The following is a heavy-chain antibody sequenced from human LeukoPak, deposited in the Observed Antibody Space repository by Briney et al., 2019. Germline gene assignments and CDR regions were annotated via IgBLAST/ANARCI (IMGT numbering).Heavy chain of an antibody. CDR2: IYHSGST. CDR3: ARVTRHYEVDTAMVTD. Sequence: SETLSLTCTVSGGSISSSSSYWGWIRQPPGKGLEWIGSIYHSGSTNYNPSLKSRVTISVDKSKNQFSLKLSSVTAADTAVYYCARVTRHYEVDTAMVTDWGQGTLVTVSS. J-gene: IGHJ4*02. CDR1: GGSISSSSSY. D-gene: IGHD5-18*01. V-gene: IGHV4-39*07.